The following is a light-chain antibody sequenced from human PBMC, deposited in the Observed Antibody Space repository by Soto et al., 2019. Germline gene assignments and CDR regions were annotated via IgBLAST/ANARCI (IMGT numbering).Light chain of an antibody. J-gene: IGLJ1*01. V-gene: IGLV2-8*01. Sequence: QSALTQPPSASGSPGQSVTISCTGTSSDVGGYNYVSWYQQHPGKAPKLMIYEVSKRPSGVPDRFSGSKSGNTASLTVSGVQAEDEPDYYCSSYAGSNNYVFGTGTKLTVL. CDR2: EVS. CDR3: SSYAGSNNYV. CDR1: SSDVGGYNY.